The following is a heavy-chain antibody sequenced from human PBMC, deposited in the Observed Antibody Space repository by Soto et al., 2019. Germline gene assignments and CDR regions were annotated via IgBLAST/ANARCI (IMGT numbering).Heavy chain of an antibody. V-gene: IGHV4-34*01. CDR1: DGSFSAYY. J-gene: IGHJ4*02. CDR2: VNHGGVA. D-gene: IGHD3-3*01. CDR3: ARGLGYFDLWGATKGYFQL. Sequence: SETLSLTCAVYDGSFSAYYWTWIRQPPGEGLQWIGEVNHGGVATYNPSLKSRVTMSADSFRSQFSLRLTSVTASDTAVYYCARGLGYFDLWGATKGYFQLWGPGGLVTVSS.